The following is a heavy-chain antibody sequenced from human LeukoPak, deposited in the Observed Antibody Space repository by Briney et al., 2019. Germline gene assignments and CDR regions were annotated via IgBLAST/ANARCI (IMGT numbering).Heavy chain of an antibody. CDR1: GYTFTGYY. CDR2: INPNSGGT. CDR3: ARDDARITIFGVVIKSGHFDY. V-gene: IGHV1-2*02. J-gene: IGHJ4*02. D-gene: IGHD3-3*01. Sequence: ASVKVSCKASGYTFTGYYMHWVRQAPGQGLEWMGWINPNSGGTNYAQKFQGRVTMTTDTSTSTAYMELRSLRSDDTAVYYCARDDARITIFGVVIKSGHFDYWGQGTLVTVSS.